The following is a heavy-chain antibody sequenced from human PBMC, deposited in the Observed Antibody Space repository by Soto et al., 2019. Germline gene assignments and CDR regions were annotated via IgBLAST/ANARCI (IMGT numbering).Heavy chain of an antibody. CDR2: ISGSGDNT. Sequence: EVQLLESGGDLIQPGGSLRLSCAASGFTFSNYAMSWVRQAPGKGLEWVSSISGSGDNTYFADSVKGRFTISRDNAKNSLYLQMNSLRAEDTAVYYCARAGDRLPGYMIVVVPYFGYWGQGTLVTVSS. CDR1: GFTFSNYA. J-gene: IGHJ4*02. CDR3: ARAGDRLPGYMIVVVPYFGY. D-gene: IGHD3-22*01. V-gene: IGHV3-23*01.